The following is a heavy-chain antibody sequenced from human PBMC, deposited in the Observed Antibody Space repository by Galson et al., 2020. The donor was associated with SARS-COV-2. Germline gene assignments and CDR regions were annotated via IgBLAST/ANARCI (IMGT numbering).Heavy chain of an antibody. Sequence: SETLSLTCAVYGGSFSGYYWSWIRQPPGKGLEWIGEINHSGSTNYNPSLKSRVTISVDTSKNQFSLKLSSVTAADTAVYYCARVIEYSSSSDYWGQGTLVTVSS. V-gene: IGHV4-34*01. CDR2: INHSGST. CDR1: GGSFSGYY. D-gene: IGHD6-6*01. CDR3: ARVIEYSSSSDY. J-gene: IGHJ4*02.